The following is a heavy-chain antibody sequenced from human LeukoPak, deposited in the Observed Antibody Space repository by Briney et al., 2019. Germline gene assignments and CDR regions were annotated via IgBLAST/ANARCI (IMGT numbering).Heavy chain of an antibody. Sequence: SETLSLTCTVSGGSISSYYWSWIRQPPGKGLEWIGYIYYSGSTNYNPSLKSRVTISVDTSKNQFSLKLSSVTAADTAVYYCARLGIAPHLLHYFDYWGQGTLLTVPS. D-gene: IGHD6-13*01. CDR1: GGSISSYY. J-gene: IGHJ4*02. CDR2: IYYSGST. CDR3: ARLGIAPHLLHYFDY. V-gene: IGHV4-59*08.